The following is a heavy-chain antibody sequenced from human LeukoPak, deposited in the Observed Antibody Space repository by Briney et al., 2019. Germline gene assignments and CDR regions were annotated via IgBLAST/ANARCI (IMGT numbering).Heavy chain of an antibody. CDR2: ISSRSSLI. D-gene: IGHD3-10*01. Sequence: GGSLRLSCAASGFTFSSYSLNWVRQAPGKGLEWVSSISSRSSLIYYADEVNGRFTIYRDNAKSSLYLQMDSLRAEDTAVYYCASSPTGGSGSYYFDYWGQGTLVTVSS. CDR1: GFTFSSYS. CDR3: ASSPTGGSGSYYFDY. J-gene: IGHJ4*02. V-gene: IGHV3-21*01.